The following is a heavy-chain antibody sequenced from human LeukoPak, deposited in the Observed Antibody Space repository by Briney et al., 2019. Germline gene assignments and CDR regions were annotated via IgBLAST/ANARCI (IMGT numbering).Heavy chain of an antibody. Sequence: GGSLRLSCAASGFTFDDYAMHWVRQAPGKGLEWVSGISWSSGSIGYADSVKGRFTISRDNAKNSLYLQMNSLRAEDTALYYCAKDSSSGWYYFEYWGQGTLVTVSS. D-gene: IGHD6-19*01. V-gene: IGHV3-9*01. CDR1: GFTFDDYA. CDR3: AKDSSSGWYYFEY. CDR2: ISWSSGSI. J-gene: IGHJ4*02.